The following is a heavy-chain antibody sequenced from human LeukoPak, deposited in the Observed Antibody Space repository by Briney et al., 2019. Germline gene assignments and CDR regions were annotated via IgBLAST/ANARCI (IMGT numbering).Heavy chain of an antibody. CDR1: GGSISSSSYY. CDR3: ARGHYYDSSRFARGNWFDP. D-gene: IGHD3-22*01. J-gene: IGHJ5*02. Sequence: SETLSLTCTVSGGSISSSSYYWGWIRQPPGKGLEWIGSIYYSGCTYYNPSLKSRVTISVDTSKNQFSLKLSSVTAADTAVYYCARGHYYDSSRFARGNWFDPWGQGTLVTVSS. V-gene: IGHV4-39*07. CDR2: IYYSGCT.